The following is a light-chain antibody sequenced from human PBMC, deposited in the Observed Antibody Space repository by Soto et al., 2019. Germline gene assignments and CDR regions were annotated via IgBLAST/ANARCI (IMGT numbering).Light chain of an antibody. V-gene: IGLV2-23*02. CDR3: CSYVGGSTYV. Sequence: QSALTQPASVSGSPGQSITISCTGSSSDVGSYNLVSWYQHHPGKGPKLMIYEVYKRPSGVSNRFSGSKSGNTASLTIAGRQADDEADYYCCSYVGGSTYVFGPATKVTVL. CDR2: EVY. CDR1: SSDVGSYNL. J-gene: IGLJ1*01.